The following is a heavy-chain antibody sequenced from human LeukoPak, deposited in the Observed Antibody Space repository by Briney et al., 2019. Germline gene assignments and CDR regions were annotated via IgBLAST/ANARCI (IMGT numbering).Heavy chain of an antibody. CDR3: ADGGPRDGYNFYYYYGMDV. V-gene: IGHV3-23*01. J-gene: IGHJ6*02. Sequence: GGSLRLSCAASVFTFSSYAMSWVRQAPGKGLEWVSAISGSGGSTYYADSVKGRFTISRDNSKNTLYLQMNSLRAEDTAVYYCADGGPRDGYNFYYYYGMDVGARGTRDSVSS. CDR2: ISGSGGST. CDR1: VFTFSSYA. D-gene: IGHD5-24*01.